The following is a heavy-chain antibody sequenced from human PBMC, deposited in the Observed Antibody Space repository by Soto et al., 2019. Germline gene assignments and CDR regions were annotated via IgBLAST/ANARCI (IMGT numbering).Heavy chain of an antibody. CDR1: GFTFSDYY. Sequence: QVQLVESGGGLVKPGGSLSLSWAASGFTFSDYYMSGIRQAPGKGLEWLSYITSSGSTIYNADSVKGRFTISRDNAKTSLFLPMNSLIAEDTAVYYFATVTRLPWTAYWRQGTLVTVSS. CDR2: ITSSGSTI. CDR3: ATVTRLPWTAY. V-gene: IGHV3-11*01. D-gene: IGHD4-17*01. J-gene: IGHJ4*02.